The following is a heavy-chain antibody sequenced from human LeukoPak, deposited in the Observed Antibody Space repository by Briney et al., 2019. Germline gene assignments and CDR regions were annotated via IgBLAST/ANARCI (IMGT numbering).Heavy chain of an antibody. CDR3: ARDLLYYYDSSGYARLFDY. D-gene: IGHD3-22*01. V-gene: IGHV3-30-3*01. J-gene: IGHJ4*02. Sequence: NKYSPHSVNGRFTISRDNSKNTLYLQMNSLRAEDTAVYYCARDLLYYYDSSGYARLFDYWGQGTLVTVSS. CDR2: NK.